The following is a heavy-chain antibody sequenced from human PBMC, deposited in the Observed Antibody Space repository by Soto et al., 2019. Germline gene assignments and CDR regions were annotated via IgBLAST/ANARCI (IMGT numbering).Heavy chain of an antibody. CDR1: GFTFSNHN. CDR2: ISSSSSSI. D-gene: IGHD3-10*01. J-gene: IGHJ4*02. V-gene: IGHV3-48*01. CDR3: TREGSGSYATG. Sequence: ELQLVESGGGLVQPGGSLRLSRTASGFTFSNHNMNWVRQAPGKGLEWLSYISSSSSSIHYVDSVKGRFTISRDNAKNSLFLQMNRLRVEDTAVYYRTREGSGSYATGWGQGTLGSAYS.